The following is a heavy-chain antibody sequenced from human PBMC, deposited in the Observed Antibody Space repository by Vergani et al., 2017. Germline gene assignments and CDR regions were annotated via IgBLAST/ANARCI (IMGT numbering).Heavy chain of an antibody. Sequence: EVQLVESGGGLVQPGGSLRLSCAASGFTVSSNYMSWVRQAPGKGLGWVSVIDSGGRTYYADSVKGRFTISRHNSKNTLYLQMNSLRAEDTAVYYCARGDNTQSIAAPTLWGQGTLVTVSS. CDR2: IDSGGRT. D-gene: IGHD6-6*01. V-gene: IGHV3-53*04. J-gene: IGHJ4*02. CDR3: ARGDNTQSIAAPTL. CDR1: GFTVSSNY.